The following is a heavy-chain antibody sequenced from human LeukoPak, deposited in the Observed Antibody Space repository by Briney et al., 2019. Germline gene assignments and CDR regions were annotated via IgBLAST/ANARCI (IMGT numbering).Heavy chain of an antibody. CDR2: IKNDATYT. D-gene: IGHD2-21*02. CDR1: GFTFSSYW. CDR3: VRDDDFYSIDF. V-gene: IGHV3-74*01. Sequence: PGGSLRLSCAASGFTFSSYWMHWVRQAPGKGLVWVARIKNDATYTDYGDSVQGRFTISRDNAKNTLYLQMNRLRAEDTALYYCVRDDDFYSIDFWGQGILVTVSS. J-gene: IGHJ4*02.